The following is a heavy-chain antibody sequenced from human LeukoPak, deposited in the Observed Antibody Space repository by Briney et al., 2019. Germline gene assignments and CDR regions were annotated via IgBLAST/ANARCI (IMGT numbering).Heavy chain of an antibody. CDR3: ARDEGVYSSGSNWFDP. CDR1: GFTFDDYG. CDR2: INWNGGST. J-gene: IGHJ5*02. V-gene: IGHV3-20*04. D-gene: IGHD6-19*01. Sequence: GGSLRLSCAAFGFTFDDYGMSWVRQAPGKGLEWVSGINWNGGSTGYADSVKGRFTISRDNAKNSLYLQMNSLRAEDTALYYCARDEGVYSSGSNWFDPWGQGTLVTVSS.